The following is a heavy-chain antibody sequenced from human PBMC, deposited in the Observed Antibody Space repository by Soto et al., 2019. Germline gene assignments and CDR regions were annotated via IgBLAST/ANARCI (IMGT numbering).Heavy chain of an antibody. CDR1: GGSFNTYA. D-gene: IGHD3-16*01. V-gene: IGHV1-69*01. CDR3: TRHALQFWGGAGYLLLSFYL. Sequence: VKVSCKASGGSFNTYAISWVRQAPGQGLEWVGGIIPVFGRVTYAQRFQGRVTISADASTSTAYMELSSLKTEDTAVYYCTRHALQFWGGAGYLLLSFYLWARGTVLPVSS. J-gene: IGHJ2*01. CDR2: IIPVFGRV.